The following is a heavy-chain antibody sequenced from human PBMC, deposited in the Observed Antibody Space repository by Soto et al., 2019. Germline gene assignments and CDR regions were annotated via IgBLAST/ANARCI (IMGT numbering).Heavy chain of an antibody. CDR2: IIPIFGTA. D-gene: IGHD3-9*01. CDR3: ARDQDILAGPGAFDI. CDR1: GCTFSSYS. V-gene: IGHV1-69*13. J-gene: IGHJ3*02. Sequence: SVKVSCKASGCTFSSYSISWVRQAPGQGLEWMGGIIPIFGTANYAQKFQGRLTSTADESTSTAYMELSRLRSADTAVYYCARDQDILAGPGAFDIWGQGTMVTVSS.